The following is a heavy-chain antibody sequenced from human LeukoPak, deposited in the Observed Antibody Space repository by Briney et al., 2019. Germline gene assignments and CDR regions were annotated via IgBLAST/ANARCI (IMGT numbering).Heavy chain of an antibody. V-gene: IGHV3-48*04. CDR2: ISSSSSTI. CDR3: AGGREGYSYVFDY. J-gene: IGHJ4*02. CDR1: GFTFSTYS. Sequence: GGSLRLSCAASGFTFSTYSMNWVRQAPGKGLEWVSYISSSSSTIYYADSVKGRFTISRDSAKNSLDLQMNSLRAEDTALYYCAGGREGYSYVFDYWGQGTLVTVSS. D-gene: IGHD5-18*01.